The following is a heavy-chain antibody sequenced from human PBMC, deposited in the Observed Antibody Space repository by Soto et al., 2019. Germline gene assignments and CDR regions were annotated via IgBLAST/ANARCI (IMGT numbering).Heavy chain of an antibody. CDR2: FYSSGSI. CDR1: GYSITAGGYY. CDR3: ARMYSSGSGWFHP. J-gene: IGHJ5*02. D-gene: IGHD6-19*01. V-gene: IGHV4-39*07. Sequence: SEPLSLTCFVSGYSITAGGYYWRWIRHHPGKGLEWIGSFYSSGSIIYNPSLRSRVSISGDTSSNQFSMSLTSVTAADTARYYCARMYSSGSGWFHPWGQGTLVTVSS.